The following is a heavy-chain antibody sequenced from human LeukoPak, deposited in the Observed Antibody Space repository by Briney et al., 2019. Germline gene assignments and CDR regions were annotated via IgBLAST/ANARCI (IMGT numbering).Heavy chain of an antibody. V-gene: IGHV3-23*01. J-gene: IGHJ4*02. CDR2: ISGSGGSA. CDR1: GFTFSSYA. CDR3: AKELAVAGTFDY. Sequence: SGGSLRLSCAASGFTFSSYAMSWVRQAPGKGLEWVSAISGSGGSAYYADSVKGRFTISRDNSKNTLYLQMNSLRAEDTAVYYCAKELAVAGTFDYWGQGTPVTVSS. D-gene: IGHD6-19*01.